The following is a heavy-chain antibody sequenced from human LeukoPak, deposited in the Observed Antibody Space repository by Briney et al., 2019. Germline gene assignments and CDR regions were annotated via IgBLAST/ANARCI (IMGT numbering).Heavy chain of an antibody. CDR3: ARAGIAAAGTFDY. J-gene: IGHJ4*02. CDR2: IYHSAGST. D-gene: IGHD6-13*01. CDR1: GGSISGYY. Sequence: NPSETLSLTCTVSGGSISGYYWSWIRQPPGKGLEWIGYIYHSAGSTNYNPSLRSRASISGDTSNNQFSLKLTSVTAADTAVYYCARAGIAAAGTFDYWGQGTLVTVSS. V-gene: IGHV4-59*01.